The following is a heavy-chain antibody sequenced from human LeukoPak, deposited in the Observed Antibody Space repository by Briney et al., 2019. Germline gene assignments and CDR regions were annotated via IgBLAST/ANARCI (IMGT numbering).Heavy chain of an antibody. CDR3: ARVGDHFHWNLDL. CDR2: IYSGATT. Sequence: PGGSLRLSCAASGFTVTTNYMNWVRQAPGKGLEWVSIIYSGATTYYADSVKGRFTISRDISKNTVSLQMNGLRAEDTAVYFCARVGDHFHWNLDLWGRGTLVTVSS. CDR1: GFTVTTNY. J-gene: IGHJ2*01. D-gene: IGHD3-3*02. V-gene: IGHV3-53*01.